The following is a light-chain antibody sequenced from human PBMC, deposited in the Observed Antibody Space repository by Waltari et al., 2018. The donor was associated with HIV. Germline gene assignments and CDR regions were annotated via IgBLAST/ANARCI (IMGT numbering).Light chain of an antibody. CDR1: EYVGSSF. Sequence: EIVLTQSPGTLSLSPGQGATLFCRASEYVGSSFLAWYQQKPGQAPRLLIHGAVRRATGVPDRFRGSESGTGFTLTISSLEPEDFAIYYCQQYGRSPWTFGQGTKVDVK. CDR3: QQYGRSPWT. CDR2: GAV. J-gene: IGKJ1*01. V-gene: IGKV3-20*01.